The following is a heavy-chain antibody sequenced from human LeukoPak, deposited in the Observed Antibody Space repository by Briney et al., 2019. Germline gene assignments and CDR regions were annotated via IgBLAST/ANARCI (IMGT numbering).Heavy chain of an antibody. CDR3: ARKSDLFDF. J-gene: IGHJ4*02. Sequence: SETLSLTCTVSGGSISGFYWSWIRQSPGKGLEWIAYVHYSGTTSYNPSLRGRVIISVDTSKNQFSLKLNSVTAADTAVYYCARKSDLFDFWGPGTLVTVSS. CDR2: VHYSGTT. CDR1: GGSISGFY. V-gene: IGHV4-59*01.